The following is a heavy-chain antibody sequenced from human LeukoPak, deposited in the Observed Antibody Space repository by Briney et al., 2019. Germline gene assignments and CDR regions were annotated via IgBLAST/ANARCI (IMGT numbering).Heavy chain of an antibody. J-gene: IGHJ4*02. CDR3: AKEEYSGSRLTLDY. CDR2: ISGSDGST. D-gene: IGHD1-26*01. V-gene: IGHV3-23*01. CDR1: GFPLRNYG. Sequence: GGSLRLSCAASGFPLRNYGMSWVRQAPGKGREWVSAISGSDGSTYYTDSVKGRFTIYRDNSRNTLYLQLNSLRAEDTAVYYCAKEEYSGSRLTLDYWGQGTLVTVSS.